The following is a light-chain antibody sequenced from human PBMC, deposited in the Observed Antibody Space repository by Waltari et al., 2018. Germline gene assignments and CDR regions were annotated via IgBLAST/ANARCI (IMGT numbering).Light chain of an antibody. CDR3: MQSIQLPLFT. CDR2: EVS. V-gene: IGKV2D-29*01. CDR1: QSLVHTDGKTY. J-gene: IGKJ3*01. Sequence: IVLIQTPLSVSVTPGQPASISCTSSQSLVHTDGKTYLYWYLQKAGQPPQLLIHEVSDRFTGVPPRFSGSGSGTDFTLKISRVEAEDVGIYYCMQSIQLPLFTFGPGTKVEIK.